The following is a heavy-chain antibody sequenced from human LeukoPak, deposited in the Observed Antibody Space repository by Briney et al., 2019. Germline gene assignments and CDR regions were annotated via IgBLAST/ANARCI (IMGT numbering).Heavy chain of an antibody. V-gene: IGHV5-10-1*01. CDR3: ARLKYGTSSGYYDY. CDR1: GYSFTYYW. D-gene: IGHD2-2*01. J-gene: IGHJ4*02. Sequence: GESLKISCKGSGYSFTYYWITWVRQMPGKGLEWIGGIDPSDSYVNNSPSFQGHVTISADKSITTAYLQWSSLKASDTAIYYCARLKYGTSSGYYDYWGQGTLVTVSS. CDR2: IDPSDSYV.